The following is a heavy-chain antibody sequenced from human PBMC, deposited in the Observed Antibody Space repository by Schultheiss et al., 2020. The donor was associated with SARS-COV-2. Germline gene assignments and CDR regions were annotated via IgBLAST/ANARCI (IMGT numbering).Heavy chain of an antibody. CDR2: INPNSGGT. D-gene: IGHD6-25*01. CDR3: ARGAGAASPY. CDR1: GYTFTAYD. Sequence: ASVKVSCKASGYTFTAYDMHWLRQAPGQGLEWMGWINPNSGGTNYAQKFQGRVTMTRDTSISTAYMEMSSLRSEDTAVYYCARGAGAASPYWGQGTLVTVSS. V-gene: IGHV1-2*02. J-gene: IGHJ4*02.